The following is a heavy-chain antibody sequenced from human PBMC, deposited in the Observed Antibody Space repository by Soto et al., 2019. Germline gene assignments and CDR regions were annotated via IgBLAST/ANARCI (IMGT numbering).Heavy chain of an antibody. CDR3: ATTPEGGSYRFDY. Sequence: QVQLVESGGGVVQPGRSLRLSCAASGFTFSSYAMHWVRQAPGKGLEWVAVISYDGSNKYYADSVKGRFTISRDNSKNTLYLQMNSLRAEDTAVYYCATTPEGGSYRFDYWGQGTLVTVSS. V-gene: IGHV3-30-3*01. D-gene: IGHD1-26*01. CDR1: GFTFSSYA. CDR2: ISYDGSNK. J-gene: IGHJ4*02.